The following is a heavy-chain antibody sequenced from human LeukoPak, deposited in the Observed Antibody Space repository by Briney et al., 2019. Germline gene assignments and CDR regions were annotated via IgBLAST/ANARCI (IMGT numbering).Heavy chain of an antibody. CDR2: IYSRATT. D-gene: IGHD2-2*01. Sequence: PSEPLSLTCSAAGGFISCGSDYWVWIRQPPGKGLGRIGTIYSRATTYYNPSLKSRVTISVDTSKNQFSLRLSSVTAADTAVYYCAREVDAAAAYNWFDPWGQGTLVTVSS. CDR3: AREVDAAAAYNWFDP. J-gene: IGHJ5*02. V-gene: IGHV4-39*07. CDR1: GGFISCGSDY.